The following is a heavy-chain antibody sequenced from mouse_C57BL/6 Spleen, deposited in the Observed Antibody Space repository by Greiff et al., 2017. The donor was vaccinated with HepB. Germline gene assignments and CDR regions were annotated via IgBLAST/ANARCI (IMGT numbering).Heavy chain of an antibody. Sequence: QVQLKQSGPGLVAPSQSLSITCTVSGFSLTSYGVDWVRQSPGKGLEWLGVIWGVGSTNYNSALKSRLSISKDNSKSQVFLKMNSLQTDDTAMYYCASLHYGSSPAWFAYWGQGTLVTVSA. CDR1: GFSLTSYG. J-gene: IGHJ3*01. D-gene: IGHD1-1*01. CDR3: ASLHYGSSPAWFAY. V-gene: IGHV2-6*01. CDR2: IWGVGST.